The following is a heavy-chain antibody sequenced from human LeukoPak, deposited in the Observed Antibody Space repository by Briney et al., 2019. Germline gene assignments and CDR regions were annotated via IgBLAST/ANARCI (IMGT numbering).Heavy chain of an antibody. J-gene: IGHJ4*02. D-gene: IGHD3-3*01. CDR2: IYYSGST. V-gene: IGHV4-39*02. Sequence: SETLSLTCTVSGGSISSSIYYWGWIRQPPGKGLEWIGSIYYSGSTYYNPSFKSRVTMSVDTSKNHFSLKLSSVTAADTAVYYCARGKYDFWSGYYDLDYWGQGTLVTVSS. CDR1: GGSISSSIYY. CDR3: ARGKYDFWSGYYDLDY.